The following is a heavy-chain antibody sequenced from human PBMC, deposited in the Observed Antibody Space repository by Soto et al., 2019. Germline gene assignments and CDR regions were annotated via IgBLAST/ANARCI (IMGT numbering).Heavy chain of an antibody. CDR3: AKDLTADYGGNQHNWFDP. CDR1: GFTFSSYG. J-gene: IGHJ5*02. CDR2: ISYDGSNK. V-gene: IGHV3-30*18. Sequence: GGSLRLSCAASGFTFSSYGMHWVRQAPGKGLEWVAVISYDGSNKYYADSVKGRFTISRDNSKNTLYLQMNSLRAEDTAVYYCAKDLTADYGGNQHNWFDPWGQGTLVTVSS. D-gene: IGHD4-17*01.